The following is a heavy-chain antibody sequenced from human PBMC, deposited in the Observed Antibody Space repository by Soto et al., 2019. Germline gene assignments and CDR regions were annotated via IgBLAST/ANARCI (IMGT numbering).Heavy chain of an antibody. CDR3: ARVRRSGITVTTLGDFDY. CDR2: IYYSGST. D-gene: IGHD1-20*01. CDR1: GGSISSGGYY. Sequence: PSETLSLTCTVSGGSISSGGYYWSWIRQHPGKGLEWIGYIYYSGSTYYNPSLKSRVTISVDTSKNQFSLKLSSVTAADTAVYYCARVRRSGITVTTLGDFDYWGQGTLVTVSS. V-gene: IGHV4-31*03. J-gene: IGHJ4*02.